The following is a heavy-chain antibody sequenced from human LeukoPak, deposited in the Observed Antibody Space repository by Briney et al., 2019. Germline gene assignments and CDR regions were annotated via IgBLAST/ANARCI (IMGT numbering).Heavy chain of an antibody. J-gene: IGHJ4*02. V-gene: IGHV4-59*12. CDR1: GGSISSYY. Sequence: SETLSLTCTVSGGSISSYYWSWIRQPPGKGLEWIGYIYYSGSTNYNPSLKSRVTISVDTSKNQFSLKLSSVTAADTAVYYCTIKSVVATSLDYWGQGTLVTVSS. CDR3: TIKSVVATSLDY. D-gene: IGHD5-12*01. CDR2: IYYSGST.